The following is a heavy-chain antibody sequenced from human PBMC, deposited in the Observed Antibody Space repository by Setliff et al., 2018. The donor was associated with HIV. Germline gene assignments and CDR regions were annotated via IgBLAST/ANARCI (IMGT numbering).Heavy chain of an antibody. CDR1: GGSIRSDGYY. J-gene: IGHJ4*02. D-gene: IGHD3-16*01. Sequence: SETLSLTCSVSGGSIRSDGYYWNWIRQHPEKGLEWIGYIYNNGSTYYNPSLESRLMMSIDPSKNQFSLNLRSVTVADTAVYYCARGRYYREISDSLFDLWGQGTLVTAPQ. CDR2: IYNNGST. CDR3: ARGRYYREISDSLFDL. V-gene: IGHV4-31*03.